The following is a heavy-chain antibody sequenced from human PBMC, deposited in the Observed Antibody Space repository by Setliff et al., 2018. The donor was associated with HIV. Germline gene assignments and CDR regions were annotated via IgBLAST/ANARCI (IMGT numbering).Heavy chain of an antibody. CDR1: GFSFTFGNA. CDR3: AKCWSSGYYAFFDY. D-gene: IGHD3-22*01. V-gene: IGHV3-23*01. CDR2: ISGSGGST. Sequence: PGGSLRLSCAASGFSFTFGNAWITWVRQAPGKGLEWVSAISGSGGSTYYADSVEGRFTISRDNSKNTLYLQMNSLRAEDTAVYYCAKCWSSGYYAFFDYWGQGTLVTVSS. J-gene: IGHJ4*02.